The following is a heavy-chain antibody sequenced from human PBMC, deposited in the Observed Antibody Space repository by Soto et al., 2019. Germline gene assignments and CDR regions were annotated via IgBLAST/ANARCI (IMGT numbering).Heavy chain of an antibody. V-gene: IGHV4-34*01. J-gene: IGHJ6*02. CDR1: GGSFSGYY. Sequence: SETLSLTCAVYGGSFSGYYWSWIRQPPGKGLEWIGEINHSGSTNYNPSLKSRVTISVDTSKNQFSLKLSSVTAADTAVYYCARGNPYDYYDSSGYYGTPYYYGMDVWGQGTTVTVSS. CDR3: ARGNPYDYYDSSGYYGTPYYYGMDV. D-gene: IGHD3-22*01. CDR2: INHSGST.